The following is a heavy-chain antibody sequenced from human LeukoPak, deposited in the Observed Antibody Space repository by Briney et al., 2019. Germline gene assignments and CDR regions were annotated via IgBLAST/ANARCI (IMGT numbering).Heavy chain of an antibody. CDR3: ARDWQPLTYTNWFDP. CDR2: ISAYNGNT. V-gene: IGHV1-18*01. Sequence: ASVKVSCKASGYTFTSYGISWVRQAPGQGLEWMGWISAYNGNTNYAQKLQGRVTMTTDTSTSTAYMELRSLRSDDTAVYYCARDWQPLTYTNWFDPWGQGTLVTVSS. J-gene: IGHJ5*02. CDR1: GYTFTSYG. D-gene: IGHD6-13*01.